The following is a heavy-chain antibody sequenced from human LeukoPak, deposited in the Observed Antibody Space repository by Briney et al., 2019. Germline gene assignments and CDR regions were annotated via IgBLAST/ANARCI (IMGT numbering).Heavy chain of an antibody. CDR2: INHSGST. CDR3: GRARRNWFDP. V-gene: IGHV4-34*01. J-gene: IGHJ5*02. Sequence: SETLSLTCAVYGGSFSGYYWSWIRQPPGKGPEWIGEINHSGSTNYNPSLKSRVTISVDTSKNQFSLKLSSVTAADTAVYYCGRARRNWFDPWGQGTLVTVSS. CDR1: GGSFSGYY.